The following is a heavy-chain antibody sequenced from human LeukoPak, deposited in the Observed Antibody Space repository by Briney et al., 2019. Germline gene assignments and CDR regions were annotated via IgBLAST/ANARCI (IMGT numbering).Heavy chain of an antibody. CDR2: IKQDGSEK. J-gene: IGHJ5*02. CDR1: GFTFSSYW. V-gene: IGHV3-7*01. D-gene: IGHD2-2*02. CDR3: APDCSSTSCYTRFDP. Sequence: PGGSLRLSCVASGFTFSSYWMSWVRQVPGKGLEWVANIKQDGSEKYYVDSVKGRFTISRDNAKNSLYLQMNSLRAVDTAVYSCAPDCSSTSCYTRFDPWGQGTLVTVSS.